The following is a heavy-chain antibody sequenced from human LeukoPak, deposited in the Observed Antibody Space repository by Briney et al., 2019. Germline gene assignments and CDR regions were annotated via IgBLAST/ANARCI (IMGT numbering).Heavy chain of an antibody. CDR3: VREPRRGHWFDP. V-gene: IGHV1-2*02. CDR2: INPNSGGT. J-gene: IGHJ5*02. CDR1: GYTFTGYY. Sequence: ASVKVSCKASGYTFTGYYMHWVRQAPGQGLEWMGWINPNSGGTNYAQKFQGRVTMTRDTSISTAYMELSRLRSDDTAVYYCVREPRRGHWFDPWGQGTLVTVSS.